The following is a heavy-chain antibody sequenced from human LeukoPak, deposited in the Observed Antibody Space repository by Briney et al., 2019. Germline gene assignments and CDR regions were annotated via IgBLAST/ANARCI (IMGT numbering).Heavy chain of an antibody. CDR2: IYYSGST. CDR3: ARVRFLEWLPDAFDI. CDR1: GGSISSYY. J-gene: IGHJ3*02. V-gene: IGHV4-59*01. D-gene: IGHD3-3*01. Sequence: SETLSLTCTGSGGSISSYYWSWIRQPPGKGLEWIGYIYYSGSTNYNPSLKSRVTISVDTSKNQFSLKLSSVTAADTAVYYCARVRFLEWLPDAFDIWGQGTMVTVSS.